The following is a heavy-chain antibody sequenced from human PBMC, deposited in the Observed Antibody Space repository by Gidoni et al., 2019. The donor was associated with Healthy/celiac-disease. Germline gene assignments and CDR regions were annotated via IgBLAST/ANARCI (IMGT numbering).Heavy chain of an antibody. Sequence: QVQLVQSGAEVKKPGASVKVSCKASGYTFTGYYMHWVRQAPGQGLEWMGWINPNSGGTNYAQKFQGRVTMTRDTSISTAYMELSRLRSDDTAVYYCARDLGYCSSTSCFAWFDPWGQGTLVTVSS. CDR1: GYTFTGYY. CDR3: ARDLGYCSSTSCFAWFDP. CDR2: INPNSGGT. V-gene: IGHV1-2*02. J-gene: IGHJ5*02. D-gene: IGHD2-2*01.